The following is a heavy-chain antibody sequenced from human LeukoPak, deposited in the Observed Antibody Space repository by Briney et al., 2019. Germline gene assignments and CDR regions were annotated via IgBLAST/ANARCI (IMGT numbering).Heavy chain of an antibody. CDR3: ARDPEDQTGHAFDI. V-gene: IGHV4-31*03. CDR2: IYYSGST. J-gene: IGHJ3*02. CDR1: GGSISSGGYY. Sequence: PSETLSLTCTVSGGSISSGGYYWSWIRQHPGKGLEWIGYIYYSGSTYYNPSLKSRVTISVDTSKNQFSLKLSSVTAADTAVYYCARDPEDQTGHAFDIWGQGTMVTVSS.